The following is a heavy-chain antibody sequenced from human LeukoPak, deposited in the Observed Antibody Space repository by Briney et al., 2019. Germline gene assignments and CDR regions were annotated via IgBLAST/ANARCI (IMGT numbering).Heavy chain of an antibody. CDR3: ASGGIYYGAAFDF. V-gene: IGHV3-20*04. CDR2: INWNGGST. CDR1: GFTVSSNY. D-gene: IGHD1-26*01. Sequence: GGSLRLSCAASGFTVSSNYMSWVRQAPGKGLEWVSGINWNGGSTGYADSVKGRFTISRDNAKNSLYLQMNSLRAEDTALYYCASGGIYYGAAFDFWGQGSLVTVSA. J-gene: IGHJ4*02.